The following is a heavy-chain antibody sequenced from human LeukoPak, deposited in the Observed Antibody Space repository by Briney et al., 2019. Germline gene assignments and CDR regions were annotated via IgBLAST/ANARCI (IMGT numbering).Heavy chain of an antibody. CDR3: AKGGSSGDFDY. CDR2: ISYDGSNK. D-gene: IGHD3-22*01. CDR1: GPTFSSYA. V-gene: IGHV3-30*04. Sequence: GRSLRLSCAASGPTFSSYAMHWVRQAPGKGLEWVAVISYDGSNKYYADSVKGRFTISRDYSKNTLYLQMNSLRAEDTAVYYCAKGGSSGDFDYWGQGTLVTVSS. J-gene: IGHJ4*02.